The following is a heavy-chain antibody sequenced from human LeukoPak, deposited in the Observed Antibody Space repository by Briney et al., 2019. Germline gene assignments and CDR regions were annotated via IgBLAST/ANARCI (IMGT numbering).Heavy chain of an antibody. V-gene: IGHV3-23*01. Sequence: PGGSLRLSCAASGFTFSSYAISWVRQAPGKGLEWVSAISGSGVSTYYADSVKGRFTISRDQSKNTVHLQMNSLRAEDTAVYHCAKSAAGCGNGCGHYYYYMDVWGEGTTVTVSS. J-gene: IGHJ6*03. CDR2: ISGSGVST. CDR1: GFTFSSYA. CDR3: AKSAAGCGNGCGHYYYYMDV. D-gene: IGHD6-25*01.